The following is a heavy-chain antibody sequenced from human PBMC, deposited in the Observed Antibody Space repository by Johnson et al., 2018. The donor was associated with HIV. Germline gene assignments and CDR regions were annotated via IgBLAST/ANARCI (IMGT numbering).Heavy chain of an antibody. CDR1: GFTFSSYG. Sequence: QVQLVESGGGVVQSGRSLRLSCAASGFTFSSYGMHWVRQAPAKGLEWVAVISYDGSDKDYADSVKGRFTISRDSSKNSLYLQMNSLRAEDTALYYCARDLGSGYNDAFDIWGQGTMVTISS. D-gene: IGHD3-22*01. J-gene: IGHJ3*02. V-gene: IGHV3-30*04. CDR3: ARDLGSGYNDAFDI. CDR2: ISYDGSDK.